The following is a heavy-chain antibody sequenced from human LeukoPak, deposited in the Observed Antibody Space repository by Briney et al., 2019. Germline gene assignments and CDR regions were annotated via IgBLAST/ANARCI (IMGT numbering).Heavy chain of an antibody. V-gene: IGHV3-53*01. CDR2: IYSGGST. J-gene: IGHJ4*02. CDR3: ARGRTQPTNDY. Sequence: GGSLRLSCAASGFTVSSNYMSWVRQAPGKGLEWVSVIYSGGSTYYADSVKGRFTISRDNSKNTLYLQMNSLRAEDTAVYYCARGRTQPTNDYWGQGTLVTVSS. CDR1: GFTVSSNY. D-gene: IGHD3-10*01.